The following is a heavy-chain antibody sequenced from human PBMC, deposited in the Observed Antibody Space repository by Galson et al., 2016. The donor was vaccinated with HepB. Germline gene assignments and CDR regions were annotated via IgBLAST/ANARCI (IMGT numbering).Heavy chain of an antibody. CDR2: ISGSGGST. J-gene: IGHJ4*02. CDR3: ARGRNGFGSSTDH. CDR1: GFTFSSYA. V-gene: IGHV3-23*01. Sequence: SLRLSCAASGFTFSSYAMSWVRQAPGKGLEWVSAISGSGGSTYYADSVKGRFTISRDNSKNTLYLQMNTLRAEDTAVYYCARGRNGFGSSTDHWGQGTLVTVSS. D-gene: IGHD1-26*01.